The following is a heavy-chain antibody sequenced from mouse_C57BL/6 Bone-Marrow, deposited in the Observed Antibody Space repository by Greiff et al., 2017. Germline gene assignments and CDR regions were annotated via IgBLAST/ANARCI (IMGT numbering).Heavy chain of an antibody. V-gene: IGHV1-26*01. CDR3: ARKRFFYAMDY. Sequence: EVQLQQSGPELVKPGASVKISCKASGYTFTDYYMNWVKQSHGKSLEWIGDINPNNGGTSYNQKFKGKATLTVDKSSSTAYMELRSLTSEDSAVXYCARKRFFYAMDYWGQGTSVTVSS. J-gene: IGHJ4*01. CDR1: GYTFTDYY. CDR2: INPNNGGT.